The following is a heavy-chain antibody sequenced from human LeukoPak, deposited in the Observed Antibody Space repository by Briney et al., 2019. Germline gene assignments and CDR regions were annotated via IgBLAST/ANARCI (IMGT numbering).Heavy chain of an antibody. J-gene: IGHJ4*02. Sequence: GGSLRLSCAASGFTFSSYGMHWVRQAPGKGLEWVGRIRMKANGSTTEFAASVNGRFSISRDDSKNSLYLQMNSLKTEDTAVYYCIRVSQLYYFDSWGQGTLVTVSS. CDR1: GFTFSSYG. CDR3: IRVSQLYYFDS. D-gene: IGHD1-1*01. CDR2: IRMKANGSTT. V-gene: IGHV3-72*01.